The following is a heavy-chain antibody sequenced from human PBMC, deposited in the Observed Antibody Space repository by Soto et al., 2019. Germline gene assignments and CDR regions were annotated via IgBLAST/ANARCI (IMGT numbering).Heavy chain of an antibody. CDR3: ASDLVGASDSYGLDV. Sequence: GGSLRLSCAASGFTFSNYGMHWVRQAPGKVLEWVAIIWHDGNNKYYADSVRGRFIISRDNSKNRLYLQMNSLRAEDTAVYYCASDLVGASDSYGLDVWGQGTPVTVSS. CDR1: GFTFSNYG. J-gene: IGHJ6*02. D-gene: IGHD1-26*01. CDR2: IWHDGNNK. V-gene: IGHV3-33*01.